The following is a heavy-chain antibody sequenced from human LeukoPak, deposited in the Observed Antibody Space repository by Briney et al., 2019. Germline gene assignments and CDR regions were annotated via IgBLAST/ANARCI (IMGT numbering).Heavy chain of an antibody. J-gene: IGHJ3*02. V-gene: IGHV3-21*01. CDR1: GFTVSSNY. CDR3: ARSEAATNAFDI. D-gene: IGHD2-15*01. CDR2: ISRSSDYI. Sequence: PGGSLRLSCAASGFTVSSNYMSWVRQAPGKGLEWVSSISRSSDYIFYADSVKGRFTISRDNAKNSLYLQMNSLRAEDTAVYYCARSEAATNAFDIWGQGTMVTVSS.